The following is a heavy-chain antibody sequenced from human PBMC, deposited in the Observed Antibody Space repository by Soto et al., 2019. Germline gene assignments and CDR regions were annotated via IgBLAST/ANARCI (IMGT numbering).Heavy chain of an antibody. J-gene: IGHJ4*02. D-gene: IGHD5-18*01. CDR3: APHTLDTGMPSGY. CDR2: IIPIFGTP. Sequence: SVKVSCKASGGTSSNYVISWVRQAPGQGLEWMGGIIPIFGTPIYAQKFQGRVTITADDSTSTAYMELRSLRSDDTAVYYCAPHTLDTGMPSGYWGQGTLVTVSS. V-gene: IGHV1-69*13. CDR1: GGTSSNYV.